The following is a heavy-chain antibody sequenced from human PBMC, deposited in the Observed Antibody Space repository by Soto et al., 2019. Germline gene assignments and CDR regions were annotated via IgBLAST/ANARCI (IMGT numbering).Heavy chain of an antibody. V-gene: IGHV3-23*01. CDR3: AKNQGVELVPLATVDWFDH. CDR1: GFTFENFG. Sequence: XGSLRLSCAASGFTFENFGMSWVRQAPGKGLEWISSISGSGLNKYYADSVKGRFTISRDNSKNTVYLELSNLRAEDTAVYHCAKNQGVELVPLATVDWFDHWGQGSVVTVSS. J-gene: IGHJ5*02. CDR2: ISGSGLNK. D-gene: IGHD1-26*01.